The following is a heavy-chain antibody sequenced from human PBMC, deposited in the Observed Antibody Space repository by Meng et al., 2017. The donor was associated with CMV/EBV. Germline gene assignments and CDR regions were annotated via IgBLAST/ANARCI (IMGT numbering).Heavy chain of an antibody. D-gene: IGHD3-3*01. J-gene: IGHJ5*02. Sequence: GESLKISCAASGFTFSSYSMNWVRQAPGKGLEWVSYISSSSSTIYYADSVKGRFTISRDNAKNSLYLQMNSLRAEDTAVYYCARAAFGVDENWFDPWGQGTLVTVSS. CDR2: ISSSSSTI. CDR1: GFTFSSYS. CDR3: ARAAFGVDENWFDP. V-gene: IGHV3-48*04.